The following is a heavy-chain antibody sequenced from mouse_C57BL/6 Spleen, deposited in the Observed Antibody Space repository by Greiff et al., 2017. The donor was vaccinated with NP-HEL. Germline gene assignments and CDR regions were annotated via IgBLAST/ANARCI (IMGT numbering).Heavy chain of an antibody. V-gene: IGHV5-17*01. Sequence: EVQVVESGGGLVKPGGSLKLSCAASGFTFSDYGMHWVRQAPEKGLEWVAYISSGSSTIYYADTVKGRFTISRDNAKNTLFLQMTSLRSEDTAMYYCARRGENWDVPAMDYWGQGTSVTVSS. CDR3: ARRGENWDVPAMDY. CDR2: ISSGSSTI. D-gene: IGHD4-1*01. CDR1: GFTFSDYG. J-gene: IGHJ4*01.